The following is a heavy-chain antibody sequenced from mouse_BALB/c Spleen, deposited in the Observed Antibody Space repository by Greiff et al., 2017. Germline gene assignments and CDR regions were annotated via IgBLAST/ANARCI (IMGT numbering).Heavy chain of an antibody. V-gene: IGHV7-3*02. CDR1: GFTFTDYY. CDR2: IRNKANGYTT. D-gene: IGHD2-14*01. CDR3: ARDINYRYDGLDY. Sequence: EVHLVESGGGLVQPGGSLRLSCATSGFTFTDYYMSWVRQPPGKALEWLGFIRNKANGYTTEYSASVKGRFTISRDNSQGILYLQMNTLRAEDSATYDCARDINYRYDGLDYWGQGTTLTVSS. J-gene: IGHJ2*01.